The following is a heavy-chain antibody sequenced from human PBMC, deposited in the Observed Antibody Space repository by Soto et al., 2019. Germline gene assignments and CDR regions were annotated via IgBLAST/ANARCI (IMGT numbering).Heavy chain of an antibody. J-gene: IGHJ4*02. CDR1: GGSISSGGYS. CDR3: ARSPKY. V-gene: IGHV4-30-2*01. D-gene: IGHD3-3*01. CDR2: MYHSGST. Sequence: SETLSLTCAVSGGSISSGGYSWSWIRQPPGKGLEWIGYMYHSGSTYYNPSLKSRVTISIDRSKNQFSLKLSSVTAADTAVYYCARSPKYWGQGILVTVPS.